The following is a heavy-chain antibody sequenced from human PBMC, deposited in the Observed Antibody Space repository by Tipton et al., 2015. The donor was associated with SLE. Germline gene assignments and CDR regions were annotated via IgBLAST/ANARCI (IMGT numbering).Heavy chain of an antibody. J-gene: IGHJ4*02. CDR3: ARDRPITGTTFCDY. CDR2: IKQDGSEK. D-gene: IGHD1-7*01. Sequence: SLRLSCTASGFTFGDYAMSWVRQAPGKGLEWVANIKQDGSEKYYVDSVKGRFTISRDNAKNSLYLQMISLRAEDTAVYYCARDRPITGTTFCDYWGQGTLVTVSS. V-gene: IGHV3-7*01. CDR1: GFTFGDYA.